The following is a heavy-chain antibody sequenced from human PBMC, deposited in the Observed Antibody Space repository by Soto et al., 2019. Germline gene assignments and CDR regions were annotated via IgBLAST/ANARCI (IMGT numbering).Heavy chain of an antibody. CDR1: GFTFSSYS. Sequence: EVQLVESGGGLVKPGGSLRLSCAASGFTFSSYSMNWVRQAPGKGLEWVSSISSSSSYIYYADSVKGRFTISRDNAKNSLYLQMNSLRAEDTAVYYCARDFRGDYGDYTTFDYWGQGTLVTVSS. CDR2: ISSSSSYI. V-gene: IGHV3-21*01. D-gene: IGHD4-17*01. J-gene: IGHJ4*02. CDR3: ARDFRGDYGDYTTFDY.